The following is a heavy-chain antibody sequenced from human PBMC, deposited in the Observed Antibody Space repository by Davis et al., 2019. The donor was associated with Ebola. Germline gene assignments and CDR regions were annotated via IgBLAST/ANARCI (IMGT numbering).Heavy chain of an antibody. Sequence: GESLKISCAASGFTFSNAWMNWVRQAPGKGLEWVGRIKSKTDGGTTDYAAPVKGRFTISRDDSKNTLYLQMNSLKTEDTAVYYCTTARGTPNCSGGSCYAYYYYYYGMDVWGQGTTVTVSS. CDR2: IKSKTDGGTT. J-gene: IGHJ6*02. V-gene: IGHV3-15*07. D-gene: IGHD2-15*01. CDR1: GFTFSNAW. CDR3: TTARGTPNCSGGSCYAYYYYYYGMDV.